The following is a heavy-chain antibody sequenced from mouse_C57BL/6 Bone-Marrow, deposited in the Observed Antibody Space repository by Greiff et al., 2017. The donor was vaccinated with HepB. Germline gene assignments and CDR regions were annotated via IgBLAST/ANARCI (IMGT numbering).Heavy chain of an antibody. CDR3: ARSGIYYYGSSYHYYAMDY. Sequence: EVMLVESGPGLAKPSQTLSLTCSVTGYSITSDYWNWIRKFPGNKLEYMGYISYSGSTYYNPSLKSRISITRDTSKNQYYLQLNSVTTEDTATYYCARSGIYYYGSSYHYYAMDYWGQGTSVTVSS. J-gene: IGHJ4*01. V-gene: IGHV3-8*01. CDR1: GYSITSDY. D-gene: IGHD1-1*01. CDR2: ISYSGST.